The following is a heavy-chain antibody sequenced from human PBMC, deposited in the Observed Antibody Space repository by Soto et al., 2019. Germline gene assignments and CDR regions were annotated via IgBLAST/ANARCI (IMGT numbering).Heavy chain of an antibody. CDR2: ISAYNGKT. J-gene: IGHJ4*02. Sequence: QVQLVQSGAEVKKPGASVKVSCKASGYTFTSYGISWVRQAPGQRLEWMGWISAYNGKTNYTQKLQGRVTMTTDTSTSTAYMELRRLRSDDTAVYYCASSLLVGYGLEGESDWGQGTLVTVSS. D-gene: IGHD5-18*01. V-gene: IGHV1-18*01. CDR3: ASSLLVGYGLEGESD. CDR1: GYTFTSYG.